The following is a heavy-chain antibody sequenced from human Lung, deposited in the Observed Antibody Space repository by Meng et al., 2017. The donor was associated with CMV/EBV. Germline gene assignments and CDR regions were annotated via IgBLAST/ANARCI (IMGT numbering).Heavy chain of an antibody. J-gene: IGHJ6*02. D-gene: IGHD3-22*01. CDR3: AKRGDSSGTYAMDV. CDR1: GFTFSSYA. V-gene: IGHV3-30*02. CDR2: IRFDGTNK. Sequence: GGSLRLXCAASGFTFSSYAMHWVRQAPGKGLEWVANIRFDGTNKYHADSVKGRFTISRDNSKNTLYLQMNSLRAEDTAVYYCAKRGDSSGTYAMDVWGQGTTVTVSS.